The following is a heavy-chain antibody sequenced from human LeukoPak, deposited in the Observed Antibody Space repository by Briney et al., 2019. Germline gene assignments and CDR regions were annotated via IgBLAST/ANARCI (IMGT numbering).Heavy chain of an antibody. Sequence: SETLSLTCTVSGGSISSYSYYWGWIRQPPGKGLEWIGNIYYSGSTSYNPSLKSRVTMSVDTSKNQFSLKLSSVTAADTAVYYCARREAELDSGYDYWGQGTLVTVSS. D-gene: IGHD5-12*01. CDR1: GGSISSYSYY. CDR3: ARREAELDSGYDY. V-gene: IGHV4-39*07. CDR2: IYYSGST. J-gene: IGHJ4*02.